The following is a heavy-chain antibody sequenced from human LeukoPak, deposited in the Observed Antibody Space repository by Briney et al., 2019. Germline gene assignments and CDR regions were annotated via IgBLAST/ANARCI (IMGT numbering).Heavy chain of an antibody. CDR3: ARDVLLTGTSGIDY. CDR2: IKQDGSEK. V-gene: IGHV3-7*01. CDR1: GFTFITYW. J-gene: IGHJ4*02. Sequence: SGGSLRLSCAASGFTFITYWMSWVRQAPGKGLEWVANIKQDGSEKYYVDSVKGRFTISRDNAKNSLYLQMNSLRAEDTAVYYCARDVLLTGTSGIDYWGQGTRVTVSS. D-gene: IGHD1-20*01.